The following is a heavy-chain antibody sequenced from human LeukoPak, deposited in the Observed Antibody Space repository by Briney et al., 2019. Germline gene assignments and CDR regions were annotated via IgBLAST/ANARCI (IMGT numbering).Heavy chain of an antibody. CDR1: GYTFTSYD. CDR2: ISAYNGNT. J-gene: IGHJ4*02. CDR3: ARERGYSYGRGEFDY. Sequence: GASVKVSCKASGYTFTSYDINWVRQATGQGLEWMGWISAYNGNTNYAQKLQGRVTMTTDTSTSTAYMELRSLRSDDTAVYYCARERGYSYGRGEFDYWGQGTLVTVSS. D-gene: IGHD5-18*01. V-gene: IGHV1-18*01.